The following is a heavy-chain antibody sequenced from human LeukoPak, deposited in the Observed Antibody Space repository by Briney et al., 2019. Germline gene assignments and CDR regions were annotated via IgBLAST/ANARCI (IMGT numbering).Heavy chain of an antibody. CDR2: IQAGGDEK. D-gene: IGHD4-23*01. V-gene: IGHV3-30*02. CDR3: ARDTPGYGGDDFDY. CDR1: GFTFSTYG. J-gene: IGHJ4*02. Sequence: PGGSLRLSCAASGFTFSTYGMHWVRQAPGKGLEWTTFIQAGGDEKYYAESVKGRFTVSRDNSKNTLYLQMNSLRAEDTAVYYCARDTPGYGGDDFDYWGQGALVTVSS.